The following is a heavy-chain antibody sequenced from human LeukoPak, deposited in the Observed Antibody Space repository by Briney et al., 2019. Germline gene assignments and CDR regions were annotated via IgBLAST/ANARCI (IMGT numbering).Heavy chain of an antibody. D-gene: IGHD5-12*01. CDR1: GGSISSYY. J-gene: IGHJ6*02. Sequence: SETLSLTCTVSGGSISSYYWSWIRQPPGGGLEWIGYIYYSGSTNYNPSLKRRVTISLDTSKSQFSLKLRSVTAADTAVYYCARSGLDSRYYFGMDVWGQGTKVTGSS. CDR3: ARSGLDSRYYFGMDV. CDR2: IYYSGST. V-gene: IGHV4-59*01.